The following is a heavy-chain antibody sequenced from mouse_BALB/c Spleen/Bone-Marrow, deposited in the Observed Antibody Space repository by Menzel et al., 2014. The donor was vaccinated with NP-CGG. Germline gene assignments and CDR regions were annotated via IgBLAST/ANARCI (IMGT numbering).Heavy chain of an antibody. CDR1: GYTFTSYD. CDR3: ARRVYYDYDGGAWFAY. V-gene: IGHV1-85*01. Sequence: VKLVESGAELVKPGASVKLSCKASGYTFTSYDINWVRQRPEQGLGWIGWIFPGDGSTKYNEKFKGKATLTTDKSSSTAYMQLSRLTSEDSAVYFCARRVYYDYDGGAWFAYWGQGTLVTVSA. J-gene: IGHJ3*01. CDR2: IFPGDGST. D-gene: IGHD2-4*01.